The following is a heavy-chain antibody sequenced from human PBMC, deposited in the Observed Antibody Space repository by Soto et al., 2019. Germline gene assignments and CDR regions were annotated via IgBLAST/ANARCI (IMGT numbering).Heavy chain of an antibody. D-gene: IGHD1-26*01. CDR3: ARDMSGGTYNYYYGMDV. CDR2: ISGSGSPT. J-gene: IGHJ6*02. CDR1: GFSFSSYA. V-gene: IGHV3-23*01. Sequence: EVQLLESGGGLGQPGGSLRLSCAASGFSFSSYAMTWVRQAPGRGLEWVSAISGSGSPTYYADSVKGRFTISRDNSKNPLYLQRNGLSADATAVYYCARDMSGGTYNYYYGMDVWGQGTTVTVSS.